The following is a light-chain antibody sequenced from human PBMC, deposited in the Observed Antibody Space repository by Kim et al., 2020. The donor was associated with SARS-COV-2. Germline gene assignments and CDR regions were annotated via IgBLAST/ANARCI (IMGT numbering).Light chain of an antibody. CDR3: QAWDSSTVV. CDR1: NFGGKN. V-gene: IGLV3-1*01. CDR2: EDI. Sequence: VSPGQTSTSTGSRNNFGGKNVCWYQQRPDQSPLLVIYEDIKRPSGIPERVSGSNSGNTATLTSSGTQAMDEADYYCQAWDSSTVVFGRGTQLTVL. J-gene: IGLJ2*01.